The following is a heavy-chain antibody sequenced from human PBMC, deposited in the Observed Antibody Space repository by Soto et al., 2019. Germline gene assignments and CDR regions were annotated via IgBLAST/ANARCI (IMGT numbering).Heavy chain of an antibody. V-gene: IGHV1-8*01. D-gene: IGHD3-3*01. Sequence: ASVKVSCKASGYTLTSYDINWVRQATGQGLEWMGWMNPNSGNTGYAQKFQGRVTMTRNTSISTAYMELSSLRSEDTAVYYCASTYYDFWSGYLDFDYWGQGTLVTVSS. J-gene: IGHJ4*02. CDR3: ASTYYDFWSGYLDFDY. CDR1: GYTLTSYD. CDR2: MNPNSGNT.